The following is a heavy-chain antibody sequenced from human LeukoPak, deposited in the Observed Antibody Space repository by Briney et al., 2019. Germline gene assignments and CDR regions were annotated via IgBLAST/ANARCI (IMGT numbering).Heavy chain of an antibody. CDR1: GFTFNSYS. D-gene: IGHD3-9*01. Sequence: GGSLRLSCAASGFTFNSYSMNWVRQAPGKGLEWVSKISSSGSTIYYADSVKGRFTISRDNAEKSLYLQLNSLRAEDTAVYYCARGGHSDYYDILTGHYYYMDVWGKGTTVIVSS. CDR3: ARGGHSDYYDILTGHYYYMDV. V-gene: IGHV3-48*01. J-gene: IGHJ6*03. CDR2: ISSSGSTI.